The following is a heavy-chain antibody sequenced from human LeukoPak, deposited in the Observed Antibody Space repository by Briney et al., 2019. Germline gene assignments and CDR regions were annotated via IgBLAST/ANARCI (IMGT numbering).Heavy chain of an antibody. CDR2: IYYSGST. CDR1: GGSISSYY. Sequence: SETLSLSCTVSGGSISSYYWSWIRQPPGKGLEWIGYIYYSGSTNYNPSLKSRFTISVNPSKNQFSLKLSSVTAADTAVYYCARGDRYNWNDDYFDYWGQGTLVTVSS. V-gene: IGHV4-59*01. D-gene: IGHD1-20*01. J-gene: IGHJ4*02. CDR3: ARGDRYNWNDDYFDY.